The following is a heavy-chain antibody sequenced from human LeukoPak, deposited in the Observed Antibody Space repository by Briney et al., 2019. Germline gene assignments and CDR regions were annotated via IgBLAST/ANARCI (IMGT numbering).Heavy chain of an antibody. D-gene: IGHD6-6*01. CDR3: ARGRGRSSSKGGDY. V-gene: IGHV4-34*01. Sequence: SETLSLTCAAYGGSFSGYYWSWIRQPPGKGLEWIGEINHSGSTNYNPSLKSRVTISVDTSKNQFSLKLSSVTAADTAVYYCARGRGRSSSKGGDYWGQGTLVTVSS. CDR2: INHSGST. CDR1: GGSFSGYY. J-gene: IGHJ4*02.